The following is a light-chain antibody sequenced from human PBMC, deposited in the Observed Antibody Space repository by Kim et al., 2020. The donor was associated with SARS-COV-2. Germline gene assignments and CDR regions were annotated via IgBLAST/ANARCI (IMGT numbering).Light chain of an antibody. CDR1: QSVSNN. J-gene: IGKJ4*01. V-gene: IGKV3-15*01. Sequence: VSPGERATLSCRASQSVSNNLAWYQQIPGQAPRLLIYGASTRATGIPARFSGSGSGTEFTLTISSLQSEDFAVYYCQHYNNLPLTFVGGTKVEIK. CDR3: QHYNNLPLT. CDR2: GAS.